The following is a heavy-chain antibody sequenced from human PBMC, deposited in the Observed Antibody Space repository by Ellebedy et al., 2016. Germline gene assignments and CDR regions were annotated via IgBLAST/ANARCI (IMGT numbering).Heavy chain of an antibody. CDR1: GFIFIDHY. CDR2: SIKKPDFHTS. CDR3: AREKGVVLGALYGMDV. V-gene: IGHV3-72*01. J-gene: IGHJ6*02. Sequence: GGSLRLXCAASGFIFIDHYLDWVRQAPGKGLEWVGRSIKKPDFHTSEYAASVKGRFIISIDDSKNSLYLQMNGLKTEDTAVYYCAREKGVVLGALYGMDVWGQGTTVTVSS. D-gene: IGHD2-15*01.